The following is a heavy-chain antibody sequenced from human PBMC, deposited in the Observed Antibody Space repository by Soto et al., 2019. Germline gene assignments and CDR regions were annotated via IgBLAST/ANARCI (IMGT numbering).Heavy chain of an antibody. J-gene: IGHJ4*02. CDR1: GFTFSSYS. V-gene: IGHV3-48*02. D-gene: IGHD2-21*01. CDR2: LSSSSNTI. Sequence: GGSLRLSCAASGFTFSSYSMNWVRQAPGKGLEWLSYLSSSSNTIFYADSVKGRFTISRDSANSSLYLQLNSLRDDDTAVYFCARGLGWRRGPFDFWGQGTPVTVSS. CDR3: ARGLGWRRGPFDF.